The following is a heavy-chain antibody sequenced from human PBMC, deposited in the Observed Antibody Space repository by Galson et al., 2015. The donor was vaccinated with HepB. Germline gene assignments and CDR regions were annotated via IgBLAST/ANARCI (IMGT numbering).Heavy chain of an antibody. CDR2: IWHDGTDK. CDR3: ARERSGGEWANFDY. CDR1: GFTFSSYG. D-gene: IGHD3-10*01. V-gene: IGHV3-33*08. J-gene: IGHJ4*02. Sequence: SLRLSCAASGFTFSSYGMHWVRQAPGKGLEWVAVIWHDGTDKYYAESVKGRFTVSRDNSKNTLYLQMNSLRAEDTAVYHCARERSGGEWANFDYWGQGTLVTVSS.